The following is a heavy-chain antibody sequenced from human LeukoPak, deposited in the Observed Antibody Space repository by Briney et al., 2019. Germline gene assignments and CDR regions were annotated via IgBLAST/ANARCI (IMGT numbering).Heavy chain of an antibody. Sequence: GGSLRLSCAASGFTFSSYGMHWVRQAPGKGLEWVGVVSHDGTVQYYAASMKGRLTISRDNSKNTLYLEMNSLRAEDTAVYYCAKAQDDYSNYFDYWGQGTLVTVSS. D-gene: IGHD4-11*01. CDR2: VSHDGTVQ. V-gene: IGHV3-30*18. J-gene: IGHJ4*02. CDR1: GFTFSSYG. CDR3: AKAQDDYSNYFDY.